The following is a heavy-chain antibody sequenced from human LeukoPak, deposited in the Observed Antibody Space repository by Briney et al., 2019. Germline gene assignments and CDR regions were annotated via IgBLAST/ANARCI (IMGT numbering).Heavy chain of an antibody. CDR2: IRYDGSNK. CDR3: ARDLAIFGVVMYNWFDP. CDR1: GFTFSSYG. D-gene: IGHD3-3*01. J-gene: IGHJ5*02. V-gene: IGHV3-30*02. Sequence: PGGSLRLSCAASGFTFSSYGMHWVRQAPGKGLEWVAFIRYDGSNKYYADSVKGRFTISRDNAKNSLYLQMNSLRAEDTAVYYCARDLAIFGVVMYNWFDPRGQGTLVTVSS.